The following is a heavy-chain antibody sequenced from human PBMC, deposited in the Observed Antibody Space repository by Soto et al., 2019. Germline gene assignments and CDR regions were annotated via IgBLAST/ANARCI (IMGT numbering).Heavy chain of an antibody. V-gene: IGHV1-69*01. J-gene: IGHJ6*02. CDR1: RDAFSKYA. CDR3: ARGETYLGV. Sequence: QVQLVQSGAEVKKPGSSVKVSCKASRDAFSKYAFNWVRQAPGQGLEWMGWIIPIFDSRNYAEKFQGRVTRTADESKRTAYMELRSRGFEDAAVYYCARGETYLGVWGQGTSVNVSS. CDR2: IIPIFDSR. D-gene: IGHD3-16*01.